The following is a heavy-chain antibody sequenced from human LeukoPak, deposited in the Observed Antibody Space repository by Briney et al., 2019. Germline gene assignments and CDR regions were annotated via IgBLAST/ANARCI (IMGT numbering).Heavy chain of an antibody. CDR2: ISDSSSII. V-gene: IGHV3-48*01. J-gene: IGHJ3*02. CDR1: GFTFSTYT. D-gene: IGHD4-17*01. Sequence: GSLRLXCAASGFTFSTYTMNWVRQARGKGLEWVSYISDSSSIIYYADSVKGRFTISRDNAKNSLYLQMNSLRAEDTAMYYCARGPYGDYVDAFDIWGQGTMVTVSS. CDR3: ARGPYGDYVDAFDI.